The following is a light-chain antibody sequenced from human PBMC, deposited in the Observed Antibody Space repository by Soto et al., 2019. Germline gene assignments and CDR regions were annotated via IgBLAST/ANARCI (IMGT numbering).Light chain of an antibody. CDR1: QSVYSSY. CDR3: QQYGRSPRVLFT. CDR2: AAS. V-gene: IGKV3-20*01. Sequence: EIVLTQSPGTLSLSPGERATLSCRASQSVYSSYLAWYQQKPGQAPRLLIYAASRRATGIPDRFSGSGSGTEFTLTISRLEPEDSAVYYCQQYGRSPRVLFTFRPGTKVDIK. J-gene: IGKJ3*01.